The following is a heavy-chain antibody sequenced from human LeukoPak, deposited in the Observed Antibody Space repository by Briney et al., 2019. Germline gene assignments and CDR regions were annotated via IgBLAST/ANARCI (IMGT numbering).Heavy chain of an antibody. CDR3: ATNSDYRFDH. Sequence: GGSLRLSCAASGFTFSSYWMSWVRQTPGEGLEYLANINEVGSQTYYMDSVKGRFTISRDNAKNSLYLQMNSLRAEDTAVYYCATNSDYRFDHWGQGTLVTVSS. D-gene: IGHD3-16*01. CDR1: GFTFSSYW. J-gene: IGHJ4*02. V-gene: IGHV3-7*01. CDR2: INEVGSQT.